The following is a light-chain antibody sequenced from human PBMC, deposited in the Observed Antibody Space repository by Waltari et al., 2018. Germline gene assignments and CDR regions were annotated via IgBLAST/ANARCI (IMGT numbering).Light chain of an antibody. J-gene: IGLJ3*02. Sequence: QSVLTQPPSVSGAPGHSVTISCTGSRSNIGANYDVHWYHQLPGAAPKLLTSAFRNHPSGVPYRFYGSKSGTSASLAINGLQAEDEAVYYCQSYDSSLSAVFGGGTKVTVL. CDR1: RSNIGANYD. CDR3: QSYDSSLSAV. V-gene: IGLV1-40*01. CDR2: AFR.